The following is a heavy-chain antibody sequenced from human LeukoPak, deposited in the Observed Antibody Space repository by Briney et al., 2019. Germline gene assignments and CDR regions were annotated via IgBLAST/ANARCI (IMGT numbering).Heavy chain of an antibody. CDR1: GFTFSSYA. V-gene: IGHV3-23*01. D-gene: IGHD3-10*01. CDR3: ARYYYGSGSYYGPFDY. Sequence: GGSLRPSCAVSGFTFSSYAMSWVRQAPGKGLEWVSAISGSGGSTSYADSVKGRFTISRDNSKNTLYLQMNSLRAEDTAVYYCARYYYGSGSYYGPFDYWGQGTQVTVSS. J-gene: IGHJ4*02. CDR2: ISGSGGST.